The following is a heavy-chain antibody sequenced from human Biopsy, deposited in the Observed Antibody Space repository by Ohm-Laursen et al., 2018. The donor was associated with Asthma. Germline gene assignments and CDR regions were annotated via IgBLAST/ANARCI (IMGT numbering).Heavy chain of an antibody. J-gene: IGHJ4*02. CDR2: ISSSSSYI. V-gene: IGHV3-21*01. Sequence: SLRLSCAAAGFTFSSYSMNWVRQAPGKGLEWVSSISSSSSYIYYADSVKGRFTISRDNAKNSLYLQMNSLRAEDTAVYYCARVWQLATLDYWGLGALVTVSS. CDR1: GFTFSSYS. CDR3: ARVWQLATLDY. D-gene: IGHD6-13*01.